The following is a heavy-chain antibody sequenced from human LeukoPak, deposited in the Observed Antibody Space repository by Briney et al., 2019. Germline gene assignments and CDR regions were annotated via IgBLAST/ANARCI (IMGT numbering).Heavy chain of an antibody. Sequence: GESLQMPCMGSGYSFTSYWIGWVRQMSGKGLEWMGIIDPGDSDTRYSPSLQGQVTISADKSISTAYLQWSSLKASDTGIYYCARVRYSGYDQADYWGPGTPVTVSS. J-gene: IGHJ4*02. CDR2: IDPGDSDT. D-gene: IGHD5-12*01. V-gene: IGHV5-51*01. CDR1: GYSFTSYW. CDR3: ARVRYSGYDQADY.